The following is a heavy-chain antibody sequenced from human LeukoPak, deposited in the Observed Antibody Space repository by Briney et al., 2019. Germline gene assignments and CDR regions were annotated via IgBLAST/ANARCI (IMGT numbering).Heavy chain of an antibody. D-gene: IGHD6-13*01. CDR2: IKQDGSET. CDR3: ARGYSSTGFDY. CDR1: GFTFSSYC. J-gene: IGHJ4*02. Sequence: PGGSLRLSCAASGFTFSSYCMSWVRQAPGKGLEWVANIKQDGSETYYVDSVKGRFTISRDNAKNSLYLQMNSLRAEDTAVYYCARGYSSTGFDYWGQGTLVTVSS. V-gene: IGHV3-7*04.